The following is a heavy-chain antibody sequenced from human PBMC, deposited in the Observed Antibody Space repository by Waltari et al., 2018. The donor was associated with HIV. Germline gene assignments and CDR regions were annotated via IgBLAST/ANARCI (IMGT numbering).Heavy chain of an antibody. CDR1: GFTFSGYA. CDR3: ATLEMGTMYAFDI. J-gene: IGHJ3*02. Sequence: EVQLLESGGGLVQPGGSLRLSCAASGFTFSGYAMSWVRQAPGKGMEWVSAISGSGGSTYYADSVKGRFTISRDNSKTTLYLQMNSLRAEDTAVYYCATLEMGTMYAFDIWGQGTVVTVSS. CDR2: ISGSGGST. D-gene: IGHD1-1*01. V-gene: IGHV3-23*01.